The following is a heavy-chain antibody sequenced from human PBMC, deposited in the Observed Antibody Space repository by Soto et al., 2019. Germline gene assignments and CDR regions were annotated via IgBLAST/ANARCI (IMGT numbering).Heavy chain of an antibody. CDR1: GDSISSHY. V-gene: IGHV4-59*11. CDR2: MYNTGST. CDR3: ARDLWGYCGTDCYPLDV. J-gene: IGHJ6*02. D-gene: IGHD2-21*02. Sequence: PSETLSLTCTVSGDSISSHYWNWIRQPPGKGLEWIGYMYNTGSTVYNPSFKSRVTISVDTSKNQFSLKLNSVTAADTAVYYCARDLWGYCGTDCYPLDVWGQGTTVTVSS.